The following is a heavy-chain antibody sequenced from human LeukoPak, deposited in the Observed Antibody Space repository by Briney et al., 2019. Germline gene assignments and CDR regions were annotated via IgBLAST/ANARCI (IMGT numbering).Heavy chain of an antibody. D-gene: IGHD5-18*01. CDR2: FFPVFGTA. Sequence: SVKVSFKASGGTFIRYAIGWVRQAPGQGLEWMGVFFPVFGTASYPQKFQGRVTITADESTNTAYMELSSLRSEDTAVYYCARTVNTAMITRWFDPWGQGTLVTVSS. CDR1: GGTFIRYA. J-gene: IGHJ5*02. V-gene: IGHV1-69*13. CDR3: ARTVNTAMITRWFDP.